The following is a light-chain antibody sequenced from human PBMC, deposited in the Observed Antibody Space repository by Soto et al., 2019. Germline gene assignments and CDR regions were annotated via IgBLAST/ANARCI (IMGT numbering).Light chain of an antibody. CDR2: AAS. CDR3: QQYGSSPLV. Sequence: EIVLTQSPGTLSLAPGESVTLSCRASQSIDSSYLGWYQQKPGQAPRLLVFAASNRATGIPDRFSGSGSGTDFTLTITRLEPEDFAVYYWQQYGSSPLVFGGGTRVEIK. CDR1: QSIDSSY. V-gene: IGKV3-20*01. J-gene: IGKJ4*01.